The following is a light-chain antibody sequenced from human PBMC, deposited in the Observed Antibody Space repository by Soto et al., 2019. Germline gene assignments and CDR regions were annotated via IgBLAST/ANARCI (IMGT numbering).Light chain of an antibody. Sequence: EVVMTQSPATLSVFPGERATLSCRASQSVGTNLAWYQQRPGQAPRLLIYGASTRATGVPARFSGSGSGADFTLTISSLQSEDFAVYYCQQYDNKPPSTFGQGTRLEIK. V-gene: IGKV3-15*01. CDR3: QQYDNKPPST. CDR2: GAS. J-gene: IGKJ5*01. CDR1: QSVGTN.